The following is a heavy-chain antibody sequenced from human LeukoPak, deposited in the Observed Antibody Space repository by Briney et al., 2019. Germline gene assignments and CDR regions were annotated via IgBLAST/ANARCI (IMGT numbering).Heavy chain of an antibody. CDR3: ARPARSEAADY. CDR1: GYTFINYT. CDR2: INAGNRNT. Sequence: GASVTVSCKASGYTFINYTMHWVRQAPGQRLEWMGWINAGNRNTKYSQKFQGRVTITRDTSATIAYMELSSLRSEDTAVYYCARPARSEAADYWGQGTLVTVSS. V-gene: IGHV1-3*01. J-gene: IGHJ4*02.